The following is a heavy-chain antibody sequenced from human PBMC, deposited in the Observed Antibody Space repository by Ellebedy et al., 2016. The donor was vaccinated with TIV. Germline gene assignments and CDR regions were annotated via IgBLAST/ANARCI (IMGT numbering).Heavy chain of an antibody. J-gene: IGHJ4*02. Sequence: AASVKVSCKASGGTFSSYAISWVRQAPGQGLEWMGGIIPIFGTANYAQKFQGRVTITADESTSTAYMELRSLRSDDTAVYYCAREWELRYWGQGTLVTVSS. CDR1: GGTFSSYA. D-gene: IGHD1-26*01. CDR2: IIPIFGTA. V-gene: IGHV1-69*13. CDR3: AREWELRY.